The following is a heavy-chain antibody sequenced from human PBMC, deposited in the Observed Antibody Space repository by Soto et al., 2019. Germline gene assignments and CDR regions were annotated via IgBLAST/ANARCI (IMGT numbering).Heavy chain of an antibody. CDR3: ANAEQGGGYGMDV. CDR1: GFTFSSYG. D-gene: IGHD2-15*01. Sequence: QVQLVESGGGVVQPGRSLRLSCAASGFTFSSYGMHWVRQAPGKGLEWVAVISYDGSNKYYADSVKGRFTISRDNSKNTLYLQMNSRRAEDTAVYYCANAEQGGGYGMDVWGQGTTVTVSS. CDR2: ISYDGSNK. V-gene: IGHV3-30*18. J-gene: IGHJ6*02.